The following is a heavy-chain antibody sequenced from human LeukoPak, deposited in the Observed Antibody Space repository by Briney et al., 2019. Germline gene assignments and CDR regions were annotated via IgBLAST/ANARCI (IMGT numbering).Heavy chain of an antibody. CDR3: ARAMDIVVVVAATPPAFDI. CDR1: GGSFSGYY. D-gene: IGHD2-15*01. Sequence: SETLSLTCAVYGGSFSGYYWSWIRQPPGKGLEWIGEINHSGSTNYNPSLKSRVTISVDTSKNQFSPKLSSVTAADTAVYYCARAMDIVVVVAATPPAFDIWGQGTMVTVSS. V-gene: IGHV4-34*01. CDR2: INHSGST. J-gene: IGHJ3*02.